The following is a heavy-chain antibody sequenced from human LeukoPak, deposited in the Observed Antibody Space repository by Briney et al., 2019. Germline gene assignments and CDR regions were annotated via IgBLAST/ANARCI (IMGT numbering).Heavy chain of an antibody. CDR3: AKRYGSGYYYFDY. V-gene: IGHV3-23*01. CDR2: ISSSGGST. Sequence: PGGSLRLSCAASGFTFSSYGMSWVRQAPGKGLEWVSGISSSGGSTYYADSVKGRFTISRDNSKNTLYLQMNSLRAEDTAVYYCAKRYGSGYYYFDYWGQGTLVTVSS. J-gene: IGHJ4*02. CDR1: GFTFSSYG. D-gene: IGHD3-10*01.